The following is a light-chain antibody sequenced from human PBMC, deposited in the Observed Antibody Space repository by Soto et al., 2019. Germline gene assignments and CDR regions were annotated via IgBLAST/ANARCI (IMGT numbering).Light chain of an antibody. CDR3: QKYNSAPKT. J-gene: IGKJ2*01. V-gene: IGKV1-27*01. CDR1: QDISNY. CDR2: AAS. Sequence: DIQMTQSPSSLSASVGDRVTITCRASQDISNYLAWYQQKPGEVPKLLIYAASTLQKGVQSRFSGGGSGTRYNHTISHPQPDDVATYYCQKYNSAPKTIGRGTRLEIK.